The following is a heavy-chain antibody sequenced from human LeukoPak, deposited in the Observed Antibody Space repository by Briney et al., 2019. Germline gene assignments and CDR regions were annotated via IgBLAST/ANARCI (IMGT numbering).Heavy chain of an antibody. V-gene: IGHV3-23*01. CDR2: ITASGGST. Sequence: GGSLRLSCVVSGFTFSSYAMNWVRQAPGKGLEWVSGITASGGSTYYTDSVKGRFTISRDNSKNTLFMQMNSLRDEDTALYYCAKYVGQCGSNYYGLDVWGQGTAVTVSS. CDR1: GFTFSSYA. D-gene: IGHD1-26*01. CDR3: AKYVGQCGSNYYGLDV. J-gene: IGHJ6*02.